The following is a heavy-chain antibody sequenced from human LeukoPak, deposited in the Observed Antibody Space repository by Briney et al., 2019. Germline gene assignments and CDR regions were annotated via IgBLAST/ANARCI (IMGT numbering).Heavy chain of an antibody. Sequence: ASVKVSCKASGYTFTTYAMNWVRQAPGQGLEWMGWINTNTGNPTYAQGFTGRFVFSLDTSVSTAYLQISSLKAEDTAVYYCARDLGIASPMIGDAFDIWGQGTMVTVSS. D-gene: IGHD6-13*01. CDR3: ARDLGIASPMIGDAFDI. V-gene: IGHV7-4-1*02. CDR1: GYTFTTYA. J-gene: IGHJ3*02. CDR2: INTNTGNP.